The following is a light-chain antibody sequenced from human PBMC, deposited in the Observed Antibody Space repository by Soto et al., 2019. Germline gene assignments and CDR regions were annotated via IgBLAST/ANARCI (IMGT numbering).Light chain of an antibody. V-gene: IGLV3-21*04. CDR3: QAWDITTDHDV. CDR1: NIGSKR. CDR2: YDS. J-gene: IGLJ1*01. Sequence: SYELTQPPSVSVAPEKTARITCGGNNIGSKRVHWYRQKPGQAPVLVIHYDSDRPSGIPERVSGSNSGNTATLTISRLEAGDDGDYYCQAWDITTDHDVFGTGTTLTVL.